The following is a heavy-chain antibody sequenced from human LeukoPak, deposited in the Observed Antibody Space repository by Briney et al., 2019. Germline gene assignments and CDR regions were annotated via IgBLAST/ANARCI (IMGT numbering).Heavy chain of an antibody. V-gene: IGHV3-23*01. CDR1: GFTFSSHA. Sequence: GGSLRLSCAASGFTFSSHAMSWVRQAPGKGLEWVSGISASGTTNYADSVKGRFNISRDNSKNTLCLQMSSLRDEDTAVYYCASLYSDYGAYWGQGTLVTVSS. D-gene: IGHD4-11*01. J-gene: IGHJ4*02. CDR3: ASLYSDYGAY. CDR2: ISASGTT.